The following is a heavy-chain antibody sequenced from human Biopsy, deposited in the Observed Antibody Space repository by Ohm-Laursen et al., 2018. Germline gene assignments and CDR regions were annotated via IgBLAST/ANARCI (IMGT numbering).Heavy chain of an antibody. V-gene: IGHV3-21*01. CDR3: ATEVVPAGIGGHWLDP. J-gene: IGHJ5*02. Sequence: LRLSCAASGGTHSGYRMNWVRQARGKGRDGVSFISASSSYIYYADSVKGRFTVSKENGKNSLYLHMNSLRTEDTAVYYCATEVVPAGIGGHWLDPWGQGTLVTVSS. D-gene: IGHD2-2*01. CDR1: GGTHSGYR. CDR2: ISASSSYI.